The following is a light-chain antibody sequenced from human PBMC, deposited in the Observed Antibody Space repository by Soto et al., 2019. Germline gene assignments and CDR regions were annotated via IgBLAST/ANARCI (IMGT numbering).Light chain of an antibody. V-gene: IGKV3-20*01. CDR3: QHYRSSWT. CDR2: GTS. J-gene: IGKJ1*01. Sequence: EFVLTQSPGTLSLSPGERATLSCRASQSVSSSFLAWYQQKPGQPPRLLIYGTSSRATGIPERFSGSGSGTDFTLTISRLEPEDFAVYYCQHYRSSWTFGRGTKVEVK. CDR1: QSVSSSF.